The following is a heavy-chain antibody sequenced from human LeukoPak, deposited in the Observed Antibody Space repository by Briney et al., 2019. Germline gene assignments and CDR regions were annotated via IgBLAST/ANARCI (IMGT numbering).Heavy chain of an antibody. V-gene: IGHV3-30*04. CDR2: ISHDGSDE. J-gene: IGHJ4*02. D-gene: IGHD3-10*01. CDR1: GFTFSRFA. CDR3: AREGLGFDY. Sequence: GGSLRLSCAASGFTFSRFAMGWVRQAPGKGLEWVATISHDGSDENYADYVKGRFIISRDNSVKSLFLQMNSLIIDDTAVYYCAREGLGFDYWGQGTLVTVSS.